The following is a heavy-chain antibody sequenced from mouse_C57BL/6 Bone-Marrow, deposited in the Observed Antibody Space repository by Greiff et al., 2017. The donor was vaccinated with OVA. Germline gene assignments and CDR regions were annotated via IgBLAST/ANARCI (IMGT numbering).Heavy chain of an antibody. CDR3: GGSDWGGAMDY. J-gene: IGHJ4*01. Sequence: QVQLQQSGAELMKPGASVKLSCKATGYTFTGYWIEWVKQRPGHGLEWIGEILPGGGSTNYNEKFKGKATFTADTSSNTAYMQLSSLTSEDSALSYCGGSDWGGAMDYWGQGTTVTVSS. V-gene: IGHV1-9*01. CDR2: ILPGGGST. D-gene: IGHD4-1*01. CDR1: GYTFTGYW.